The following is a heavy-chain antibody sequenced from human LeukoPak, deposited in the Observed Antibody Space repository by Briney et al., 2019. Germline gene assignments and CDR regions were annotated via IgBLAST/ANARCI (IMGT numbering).Heavy chain of an antibody. CDR1: GYSFTSYW. Sequence: GESLKISCKGSGYSFTSYWIGWVLQAPGQGLEWMVWISAYNGNTNYAQKLQGRVTMTTDTSTSTAYMELRSLRSDDTAVYYCARDHKVGATRWFDPWGQGTLVTVSS. CDR2: ISAYNGNT. V-gene: IGHV1-18*04. J-gene: IGHJ5*02. D-gene: IGHD1-26*01. CDR3: ARDHKVGATRWFDP.